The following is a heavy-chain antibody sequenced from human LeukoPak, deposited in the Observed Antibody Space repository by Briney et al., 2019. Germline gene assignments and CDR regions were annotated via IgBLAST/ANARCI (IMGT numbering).Heavy chain of an antibody. D-gene: IGHD4-23*01. CDR3: AKDRTAGYGGLVDY. Sequence: GGSLRLSCAASGFTFSNYGMHWVRQAPGKGLEWVAVISYDGSNKYYTDSVKGRFTISRDNSKNTLYLQMNSLRAEDTAVYYCAKDRTAGYGGLVDYWGQGTLVTVSS. J-gene: IGHJ4*02. CDR1: GFTFSNYG. CDR2: ISYDGSNK. V-gene: IGHV3-30*18.